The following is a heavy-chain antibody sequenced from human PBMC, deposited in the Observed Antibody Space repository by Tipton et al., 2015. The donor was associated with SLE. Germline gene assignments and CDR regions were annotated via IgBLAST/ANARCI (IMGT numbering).Heavy chain of an antibody. Sequence: QSGPEVKKPGASMKVSCKTSGYTFTDYYIHWMRQAPGQGLEWIGIIIPSVGRTNYAQKFRGRVSMTRDTSTSTVYMELSSPTSDDTAVYYCVRELVGGHFDYVGQGTLVTVSS. CDR3: VRELVGGHFDY. CDR2: IIPSVGRT. CDR1: GYTFTDYY. D-gene: IGHD3-16*01. J-gene: IGHJ4*02. V-gene: IGHV1-46*01.